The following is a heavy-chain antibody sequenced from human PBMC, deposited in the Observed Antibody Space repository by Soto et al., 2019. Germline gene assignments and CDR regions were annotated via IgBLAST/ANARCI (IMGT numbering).Heavy chain of an antibody. D-gene: IGHD6-6*01. CDR1: EFTFSSYS. J-gene: IGHJ6*02. Sequence: EVQLVESGGGLVKPGGSLRLSCAASEFTFSSYSMNWVRQAPGKGLEWVSSISSSSSYIYYADSVKGRFINSRDNAKNSLYLQMNSLRAEDTAVYYCAREYSSSSYYYGMDVWGQGTTVTVSS. V-gene: IGHV3-21*01. CDR3: AREYSSSSYYYGMDV. CDR2: ISSSSSYI.